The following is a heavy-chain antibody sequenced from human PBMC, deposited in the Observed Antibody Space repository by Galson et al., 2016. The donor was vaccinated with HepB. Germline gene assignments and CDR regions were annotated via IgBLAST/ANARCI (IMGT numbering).Heavy chain of an antibody. D-gene: IGHD6-13*01. V-gene: IGHV3-74*01. CDR2: IDPDGGNT. Sequence: SLRLSCAVSGFTLSNYRIDWVRQAPGKGLVWVSRIDPDGGNTEYADSVKGRFTISRDNAKNTLYLQMNSLRAEDTAVYYCARDWYSSPGSWGQGTLVTVSS. CDR1: GFTLSNYR. CDR3: ARDWYSSPGS. J-gene: IGHJ5*02.